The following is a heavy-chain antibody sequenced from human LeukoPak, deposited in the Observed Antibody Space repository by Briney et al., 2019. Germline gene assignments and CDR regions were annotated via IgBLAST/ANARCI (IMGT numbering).Heavy chain of an antibody. Sequence: PGRSLRLSCAASGFTFDDYAMHWVRQAPGKGLEWVSGISWNSGSIGYADSVKGRFTISRDNAKNSLYLQMNSLRAEDTALYYCAKGVVEVYYYYGMDVWGQGTTVTVSS. CDR3: AKGVVEVYYYYGMDV. J-gene: IGHJ6*02. CDR2: ISWNSGSI. CDR1: GFTFDDYA. D-gene: IGHD2-21*01. V-gene: IGHV3-9*01.